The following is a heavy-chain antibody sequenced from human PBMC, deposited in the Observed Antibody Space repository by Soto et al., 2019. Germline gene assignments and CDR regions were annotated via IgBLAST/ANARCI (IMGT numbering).Heavy chain of an antibody. Sequence: GGSLSLACEASGFTFSSYAMSWVRQAPGKGLEWVSAISDSGRSTYYADSVKGRFTISRDISKNTLYLKMNSLRAEDTAVYYCVKGLKWDLPLDFWGQGTLVTVSS. J-gene: IGHJ4*02. CDR3: VKGLKWDLPLDF. CDR2: ISDSGRST. V-gene: IGHV3-23*01. D-gene: IGHD1-26*01. CDR1: GFTFSSYA.